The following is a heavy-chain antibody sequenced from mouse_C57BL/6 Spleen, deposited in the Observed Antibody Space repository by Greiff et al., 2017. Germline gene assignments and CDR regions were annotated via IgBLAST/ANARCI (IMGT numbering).Heavy chain of an antibody. Sequence: QVQLKQSGPELVKPGASVKISCKASGYSFTSYYIHWVKQRPGQGLEWIGWIYPGSGNTKYNEKFKGKATLTADTSSSTAYMQLSSLTSEDSAVYYCARGAQAYYFDYWGQGTTLTVSS. CDR1: GYSFTSYY. CDR3: ARGAQAYYFDY. V-gene: IGHV1-66*01. CDR2: IYPGSGNT. J-gene: IGHJ2*01. D-gene: IGHD3-2*02.